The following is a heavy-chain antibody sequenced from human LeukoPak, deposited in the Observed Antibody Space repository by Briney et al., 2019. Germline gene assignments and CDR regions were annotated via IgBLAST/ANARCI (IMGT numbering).Heavy chain of an antibody. D-gene: IGHD2-2*01. CDR1: GGSISSGGYY. Sequence: SETLSLTCTVSGGSISSGGYYWGWIRQHPEEGLEWIGYIYYSGTTYYNPSLKSRVTISVDTSKNQFSLKLSSVTAADTAVYYCARSPTGYRGTNSCRYNWFDPWGQGTLVTVSS. J-gene: IGHJ5*02. CDR2: IYYSGTT. V-gene: IGHV4-31*03. CDR3: ARSPTGYRGTNSCRYNWFDP.